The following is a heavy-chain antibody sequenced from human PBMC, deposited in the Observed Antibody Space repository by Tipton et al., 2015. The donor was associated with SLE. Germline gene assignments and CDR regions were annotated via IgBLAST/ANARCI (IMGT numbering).Heavy chain of an antibody. J-gene: IGHJ6*02. CDR2: IYHSGRS. V-gene: IGHV4-4*02. Sequence: SLRLSCAVSGGSISSSNWWSWVRQPPGKGPEWIGEIYHSGRSNYNPSLKSRVTISVDKSKNQFSLRLSSVTAADTAVYYCARFLEGPYGMDVWGQGTTVTVSS. CDR3: ARFLEGPYGMDV. CDR1: GGSISSSNW. D-gene: IGHD1-1*01.